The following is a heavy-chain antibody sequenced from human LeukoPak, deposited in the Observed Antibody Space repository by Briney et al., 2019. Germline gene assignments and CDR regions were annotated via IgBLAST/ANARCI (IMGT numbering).Heavy chain of an antibody. D-gene: IGHD1-26*01. V-gene: IGHV4-59*01. Sequence: SETRSLTCTVSGGSISSYYWSWIRQPPGKGLEWIGYIFYIGSTNYNPSLKSRVTMSVDTSKNQFSLKLSSVTAADTAVYYCVRDGLVGTSGSFDIWGQGTMVTVSS. J-gene: IGHJ3*02. CDR3: VRDGLVGTSGSFDI. CDR2: IFYIGST. CDR1: GGSISSYY.